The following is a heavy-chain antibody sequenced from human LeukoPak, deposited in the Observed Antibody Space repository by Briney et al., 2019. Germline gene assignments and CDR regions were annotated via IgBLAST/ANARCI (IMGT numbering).Heavy chain of an antibody. Sequence: GESLRISCKGFGYRFTNYWIGRVRQMPGKGLEWMGIIYPGDSDTRYSPSFQGQVTISADKSINTAYLQWSGLKASDTAMYYCVLAGSGSYYFDYWGQGILVTVSS. CDR1: GYRFTNYW. D-gene: IGHD3-10*01. V-gene: IGHV5-51*01. CDR2: IYPGDSDT. J-gene: IGHJ4*02. CDR3: VLAGSGSYYFDY.